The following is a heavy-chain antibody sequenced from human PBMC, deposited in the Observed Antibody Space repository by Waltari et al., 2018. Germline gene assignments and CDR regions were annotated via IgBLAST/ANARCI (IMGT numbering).Heavy chain of an antibody. CDR1: GGSISSSNW. V-gene: IGHV4-4*02. CDR3: ARVLAAAGNVPYYFDY. J-gene: IGHJ4*02. Sequence: QVQLQESGPGLVKPSGTLSLTCAVSGGSISSSNWWSWVRPPPGKGLEWIGEIYHSGRTNYNPALRRRVTIAVDKSKNQFSLKLSPVTAADTAVYYCARVLAAAGNVPYYFDYWGQGTLVTVSS. D-gene: IGHD6-13*01. CDR2: IYHSGRT.